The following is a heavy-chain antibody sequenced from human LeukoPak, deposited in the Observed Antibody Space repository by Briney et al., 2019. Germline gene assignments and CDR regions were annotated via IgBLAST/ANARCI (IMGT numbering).Heavy chain of an antibody. CDR3: ARDREVVTAKAQMDV. CDR1: GFTVSTNH. J-gene: IGHJ6*03. D-gene: IGHD2-21*02. CDR2: IYNDGNT. V-gene: IGHV3-53*01. Sequence: GGSLRLSCAVSGFTVSTNHMSWVRQAPGWGLEWDSVIYNDGNTYYTDSVKGRLTISRDNSKNTVFLQMNSLRVEDTAVYYCARDREVVTAKAQMDVWGKGTTVTVSS.